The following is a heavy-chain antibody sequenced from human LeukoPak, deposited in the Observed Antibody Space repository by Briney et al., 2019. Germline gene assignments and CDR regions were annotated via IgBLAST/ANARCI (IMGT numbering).Heavy chain of an antibody. D-gene: IGHD1-26*01. J-gene: IGHJ4*02. CDR1: GGSVSSGSYY. V-gene: IGHV4-61*01. CDR2: IYYSGST. Sequence: PSETLSLTCSVSGGSVSSGSYYWSWIRQPPGKGLEWIGYIYYSGSTNYNPSLKSRVTISVDTSKNQFSLKLSSVTAADTAVYYCARFIVGATGIDYWGQGTLVTVSS. CDR3: ARFIVGATGIDY.